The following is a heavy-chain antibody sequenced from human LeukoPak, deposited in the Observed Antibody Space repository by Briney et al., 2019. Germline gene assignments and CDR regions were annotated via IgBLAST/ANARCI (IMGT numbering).Heavy chain of an antibody. J-gene: IGHJ6*03. CDR2: ISAYNGNT. D-gene: IGHD1-26*01. CDR1: GYTFTSYG. Sequence: ASVKVSCKASGYTFTSYGISWVRQAPGQGLEWMGWISAYNGNTNYAQKLQGRVTMTTDTSTSTAYMELRSLRSDDTAVYYCARGGYSGSYSHYYYYYYMDVWGKGTTVTISS. V-gene: IGHV1-18*01. CDR3: ARGGYSGSYSHYYYYYYMDV.